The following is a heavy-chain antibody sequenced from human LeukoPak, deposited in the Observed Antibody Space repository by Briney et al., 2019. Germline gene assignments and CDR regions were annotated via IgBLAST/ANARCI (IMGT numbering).Heavy chain of an antibody. V-gene: IGHV3-7*01. CDR3: ARLPDSSGAFDI. D-gene: IGHD3-22*01. CDR1: GAVLAMA. Sequence: GGSLRLSCATSGAVLAMAWVRQAPGKGLEWVANIKQDGSEKYYVDSVKGRFTISRDNAKNSLYLQMNSLRAEDTAVYYCARLPDSSGAFDIWGQGTMVTVSS. CDR2: IKQDGSEK. J-gene: IGHJ3*02.